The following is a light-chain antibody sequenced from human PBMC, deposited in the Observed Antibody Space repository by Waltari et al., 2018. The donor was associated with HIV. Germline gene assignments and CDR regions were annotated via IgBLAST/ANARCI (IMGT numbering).Light chain of an antibody. CDR3: GTWDSSLSAVV. Sequence: QSVLTQPPSVSAAPGQKVTISCSGSSSNIVNHYLSWYQHVPGTAPKVVIYDNTRRPSGIPDRFSGSKSGTSATLGITGLQTGDEADYYCGTWDSSLSAVVFGGGTKLTVL. CDR2: DNT. CDR1: SSNIVNHY. V-gene: IGLV1-51*01. J-gene: IGLJ2*01.